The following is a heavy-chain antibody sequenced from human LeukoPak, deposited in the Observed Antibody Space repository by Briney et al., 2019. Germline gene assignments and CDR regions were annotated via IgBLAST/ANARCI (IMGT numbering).Heavy chain of an antibody. J-gene: IGHJ4*02. Sequence: GGSLRLSCAASGFTFSNFDMTWVRQAPGKGLEWLSYIDSSGTVRYYADSVNRRFTISRDNAKNSLHLQMGSLRAEDTAVYYCARETRGGTYRYNFLDYWGLGTLVIVSS. CDR3: ARETRGGTYRYNFLDY. D-gene: IGHD3-16*02. CDR1: GFTFSNFD. V-gene: IGHV3-48*03. CDR2: IDSSGTVR.